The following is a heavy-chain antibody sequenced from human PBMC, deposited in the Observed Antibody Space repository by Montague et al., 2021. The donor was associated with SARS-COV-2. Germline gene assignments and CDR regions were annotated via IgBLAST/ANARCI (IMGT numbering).Heavy chain of an antibody. V-gene: IGHV4-39*07. D-gene: IGHD2-15*01. J-gene: IGHJ5*02. CDR3: ARSFCGPTTCYENWFDL. CDR2: KSPGGSS. Sequence: SETLSLTCTFSGNVLTRNTYYWGWIRQPPGKGLEFIGSKSPGGSSNYNTPFEGRVTVSVDRSKSQFSLSLTSVSAADTAVYYCARSFCGPTTCYENWFDLWGQGILVTVSS. CDR1: GNVLTRNTYY.